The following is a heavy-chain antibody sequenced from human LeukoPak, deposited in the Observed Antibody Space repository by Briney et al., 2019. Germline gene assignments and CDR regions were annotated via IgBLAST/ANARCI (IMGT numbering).Heavy chain of an antibody. CDR1: GFTFSSYG. CDR3: ARGSGYKYYFDY. V-gene: IGHV3-33*08. Sequence: GGSLRLSCVASGFTFSSYGMHWVRQAPGKGLEWVAVIWYDGSNKYYADSVKGRFTISRDNSKNTLYLQMNSLRAEDTAVYYCARGSGYKYYFDYWGQGTLVTVSS. J-gene: IGHJ4*02. CDR2: IWYDGSNK. D-gene: IGHD3-22*01.